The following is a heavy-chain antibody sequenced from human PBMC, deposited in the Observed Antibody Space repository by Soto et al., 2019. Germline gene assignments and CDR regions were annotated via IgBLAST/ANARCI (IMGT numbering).Heavy chain of an antibody. Sequence: GGSLRLSCAASGFTFSSYWMSWVRQAPGKGLEWVANIKQDGSEKYYVDSVKGRFTISRDNAKNSLYLQMNSLRAEDTAVYYCARDLPAIGGCSGGSCYSPYFDYWGQGTLVTVSS. CDR1: GFTFSSYW. CDR3: ARDLPAIGGCSGGSCYSPYFDY. V-gene: IGHV3-7*01. D-gene: IGHD2-15*01. CDR2: IKQDGSEK. J-gene: IGHJ4*02.